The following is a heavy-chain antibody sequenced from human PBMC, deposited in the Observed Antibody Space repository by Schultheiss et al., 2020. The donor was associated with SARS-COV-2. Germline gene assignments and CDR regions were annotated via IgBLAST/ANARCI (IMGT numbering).Heavy chain of an antibody. J-gene: IGHJ6*02. CDR1: GLTFSNYT. CDR2: IRSRGTYI. Sequence: GESLKISCLASGLTFSNYTMHWVRQAPGKGLEWVSSIRSRGTYIHYADSVRGRFTISRDNAKKSLFLQMNSLRPEDTAVYYCARESYGMDVWGQGTTVTVSS. V-gene: IGHV3-21*01. CDR3: ARESYGMDV.